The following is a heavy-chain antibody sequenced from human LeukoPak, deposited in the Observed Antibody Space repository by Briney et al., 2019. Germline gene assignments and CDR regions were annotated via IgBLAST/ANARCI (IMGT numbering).Heavy chain of an antibody. CDR1: GFTFSSYW. CDR3: AREYSSSSYFDC. V-gene: IGHV3-7*01. J-gene: IGHJ4*02. CDR2: IKQDGSDK. Sequence: PGGSLRLSCAASGFTFSSYWMSWVRQAPGKGLERVANIKQDGSDKYYVDSVKGRFTISRDNAKNSLYLQMNSLRAEDTAVYYCAREYSSSSYFDCWGQGTLVTVSS. D-gene: IGHD6-6*01.